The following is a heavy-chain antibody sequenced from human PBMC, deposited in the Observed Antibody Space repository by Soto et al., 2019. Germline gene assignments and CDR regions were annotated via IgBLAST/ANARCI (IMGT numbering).Heavy chain of an antibody. Sequence: SETLSLTCAVSGYSINSGYFWGWIREPPGKGLEWIGSVFHSGTTYSNPSLKTRLTISVDTSKNQFSLDLNAVTAADTAVYYCVRDFGDLNDFRSGPEYWGQGIPVNVSS. CDR2: VFHSGTT. CDR3: VRDFGDLNDFRSGPEY. CDR1: GYSINSGYF. D-gene: IGHD3-3*01. J-gene: IGHJ4*02. V-gene: IGHV4-38-2*02.